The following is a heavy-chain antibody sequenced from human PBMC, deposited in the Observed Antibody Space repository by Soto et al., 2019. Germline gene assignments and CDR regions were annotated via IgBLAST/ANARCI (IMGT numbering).Heavy chain of an antibody. Sequence: LSLTCAVSGVSISSGGYSWSWIRQPPGKGMEWIGYIYSGTTHYNPSLKSRVTISMDRSKNQVSLSLKSVTAADTAVYYRAREDSGAFFDFWGQGNLVTVSS. V-gene: IGHV4-30-2*01. J-gene: IGHJ4*02. D-gene: IGHD2-15*01. CDR1: GVSISSGGYS. CDR3: AREDSGAFFDF. CDR2: IYSGTT.